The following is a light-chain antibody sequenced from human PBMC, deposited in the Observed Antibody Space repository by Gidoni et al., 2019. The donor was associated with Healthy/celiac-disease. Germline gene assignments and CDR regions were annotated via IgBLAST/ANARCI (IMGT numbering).Light chain of an antibody. CDR3: QQRSNPMYS. Sequence: EIVLTQSPATLSLSPGERATLSCRASQSVSSYLAWYQQKPGQAPRLLIYDASNRATDIPARFSGSGSGTDFTLTISSLEPEDFAVYYCQQRSNPMYSFXQXTKLXIK. CDR1: QSVSSY. CDR2: DAS. J-gene: IGKJ2*03. V-gene: IGKV3-11*01.